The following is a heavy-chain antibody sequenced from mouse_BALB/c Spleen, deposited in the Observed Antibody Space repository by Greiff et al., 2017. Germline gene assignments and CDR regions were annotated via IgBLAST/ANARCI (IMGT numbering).Heavy chain of an antibody. J-gene: IGHJ4*01. CDR1: GFSLTGYG. Sequence: VMLVESGPGLVAPSQSLSITCTVSGFSLTGYGVNWVRQPPGKGLEWLGMIWGDGSTDYNSALKSRLSISKDNSKSQVFLKMNSLQTDDTARYYCARGPPYDSYAMDYWGQGTSVTVSS. V-gene: IGHV2-6-7*01. CDR2: IWGDGST. CDR3: ARGPPYDSYAMDY.